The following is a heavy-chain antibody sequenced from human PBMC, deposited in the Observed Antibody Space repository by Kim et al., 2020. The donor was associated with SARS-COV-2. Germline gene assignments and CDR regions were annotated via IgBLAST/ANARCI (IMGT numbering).Heavy chain of an antibody. CDR2: INHSGST. V-gene: IGHV4-34*01. J-gene: IGHJ4*02. CDR3: AREGAYYYDSSGYYSY. CDR1: GGSFSGYY. D-gene: IGHD3-22*01. Sequence: SETLSLTCAVYGGSFSGYYWSWIRQPPGKGLEWIGEINHSGSTNYNPSLKSRVTISVDTSKNQFSLKLSSVTAADTAVYYCAREGAYYYDSSGYYSYWGQGTLVTVSS.